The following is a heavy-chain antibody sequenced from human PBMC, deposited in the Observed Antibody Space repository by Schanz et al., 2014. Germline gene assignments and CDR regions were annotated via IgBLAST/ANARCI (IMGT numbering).Heavy chain of an antibody. CDR3: AKSMYSTSWAFDF. V-gene: IGHV3-30*18. D-gene: IGHD2-2*01. CDR1: GFTFSSYG. Sequence: VQLVESGGGVVQPGTSLRLSCAASGFTFSSYGMHWVRQAPGKGLEWVAAISYDGSSKFYADSVKGRFTISRDNSKNTLYVQMNSLRAEDTAVYYCAKSMYSTSWAFDFWGQGAQVTVSS. J-gene: IGHJ4*02. CDR2: ISYDGSSK.